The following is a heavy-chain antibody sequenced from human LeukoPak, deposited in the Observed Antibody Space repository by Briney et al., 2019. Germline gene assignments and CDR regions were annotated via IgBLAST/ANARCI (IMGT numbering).Heavy chain of an antibody. CDR3: ARGGTAMVPFDY. D-gene: IGHD5-18*01. J-gene: IGHJ4*02. Sequence: SQTLSLTCTVSGGSISSDGYYWSWIRQHPGKGLEWIGYIYYSGSTYYNPSLKSRVTILVDTSKNQFSLKLSSVTAADTAVYYCARGGTAMVPFDYWGQETLVTVSS. CDR1: GGSISSDGYY. V-gene: IGHV4-31*03. CDR2: IYYSGST.